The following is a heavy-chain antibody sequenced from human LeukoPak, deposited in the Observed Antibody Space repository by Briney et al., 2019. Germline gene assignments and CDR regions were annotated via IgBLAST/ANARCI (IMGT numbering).Heavy chain of an antibody. CDR1: GYTFTDYY. V-gene: IGHV1-2*02. CDR3: ARVRSYCTNGVCYWDLDY. Sequence: ASVKVSCKASGYTFTDYYMEWVRQAPGQGLEWMGWIKANSGGTNYAQKFQGRVTMTRDTSISTAYMELSRLRSDDTAVYYCARVRSYCTNGVCYWDLDYWGQGTLVTVSP. D-gene: IGHD2-8*01. J-gene: IGHJ4*02. CDR2: IKANSGGT.